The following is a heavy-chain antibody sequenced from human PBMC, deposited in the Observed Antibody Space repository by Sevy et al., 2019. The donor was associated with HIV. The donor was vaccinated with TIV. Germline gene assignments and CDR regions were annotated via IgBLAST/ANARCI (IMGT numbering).Heavy chain of an antibody. Sequence: GGSLRLSCAASGFTFDDYAMHWVRQAPGKGLEWVSGISWNSGSIGYADSVKGRFTISRDNAKNSLYLQMNSLRAEDTALYYCAKAHYVWWSYPLDYWGQGTLVTVSS. J-gene: IGHJ4*02. V-gene: IGHV3-9*01. D-gene: IGHD3-16*02. CDR3: AKAHYVWWSYPLDY. CDR1: GFTFDDYA. CDR2: ISWNSGSI.